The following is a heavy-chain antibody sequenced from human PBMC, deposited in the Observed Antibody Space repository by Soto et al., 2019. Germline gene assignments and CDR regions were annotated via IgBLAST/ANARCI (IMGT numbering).Heavy chain of an antibody. CDR2: IIPIFGTA. J-gene: IGHJ5*02. Sequence: SVKVSCKASGGTFSSYAISWVRQAPGQGLEWMGGIIPIFGTANYAQKFQGRVTITADESTSTAYMELSSLRSEDTAVYYCASGDPDKKRYSYGLGNRVRNWFHPWGQGTLVTASS. CDR1: GGTFSSYA. CDR3: ASGDPDKKRYSYGLGNRVRNWFHP. D-gene: IGHD5-18*01. V-gene: IGHV1-69*13.